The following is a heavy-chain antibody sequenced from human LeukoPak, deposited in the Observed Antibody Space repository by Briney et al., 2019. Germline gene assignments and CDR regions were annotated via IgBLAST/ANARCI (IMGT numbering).Heavy chain of an antibody. V-gene: IGHV1-69*06. Sequence: SVKVSCKASGGTFSSYAISWVRQAPGQGLEWMGGIIPIFGTANYAQKFQGRVTITADKSTSTAYMELRSLRSDDTAVYYCARTRRGDFWSGYYTGILDYWGQGTLVTVSS. CDR1: GGTFSSYA. J-gene: IGHJ4*02. CDR2: IIPIFGTA. D-gene: IGHD3-3*01. CDR3: ARTRRGDFWSGYYTGILDY.